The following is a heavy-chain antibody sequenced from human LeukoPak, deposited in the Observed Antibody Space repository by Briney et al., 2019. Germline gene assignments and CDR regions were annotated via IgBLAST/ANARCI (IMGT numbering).Heavy chain of an antibody. D-gene: IGHD3-10*01. V-gene: IGHV3-11*06. Sequence: ALRLSCAASGFTFSDYYMSWIRQAPGKGREWVSYSSRSSSYTNYADSVKGRFTISRDNAKNSLYLQMNSLRDEDTAVYYCAREHLYYYGSGSYGGMDVWGKGTTVTVSS. CDR1: GFTFSDYY. CDR2: SSRSSSYT. CDR3: AREHLYYYGSGSYGGMDV. J-gene: IGHJ6*04.